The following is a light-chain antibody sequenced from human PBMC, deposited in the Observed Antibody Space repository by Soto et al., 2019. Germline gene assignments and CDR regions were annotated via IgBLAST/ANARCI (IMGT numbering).Light chain of an antibody. CDR1: QSVGSK. CDR2: DAS. Sequence: EIVMTQSPPTLSVSPGERATLSCRATQSVGSKLAWYQQRPAQAPRLLIYDASNRATGIPARFSGSGSGTEFSLTISSLQSEDFAVYSCQQYGDWPGAFGGGTKVEIK. V-gene: IGKV3D-15*01. J-gene: IGKJ4*01. CDR3: QQYGDWPGA.